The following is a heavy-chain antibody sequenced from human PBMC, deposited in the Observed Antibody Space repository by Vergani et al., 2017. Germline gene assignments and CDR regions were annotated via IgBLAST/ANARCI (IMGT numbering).Heavy chain of an antibody. Sequence: QVQLVESGGGVVQPGRSLRLSCAASGFTFSSYAMPWVRQAPGKGLEWVAVISYDGSNKYYADSVKGRFTISRDNSKNTLYLQMNSLRAEDTAVYYCARTPDCSGGSCYGADYYYYYMDVWGKGTTVTVSS. J-gene: IGHJ6*03. CDR1: GFTFSSYA. D-gene: IGHD2-15*01. V-gene: IGHV3-30-3*01. CDR2: ISYDGSNK. CDR3: ARTPDCSGGSCYGADYYYYYMDV.